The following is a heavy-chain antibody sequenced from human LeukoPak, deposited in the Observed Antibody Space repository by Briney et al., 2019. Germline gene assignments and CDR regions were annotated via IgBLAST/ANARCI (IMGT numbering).Heavy chain of an antibody. CDR3: AKEGTASKPSDLDY. D-gene: IGHD1/OR15-1a*01. V-gene: IGHV3-30*02. CDR2: IRFDGSDK. CDR1: GFIFSDYG. J-gene: IGHJ4*02. Sequence: PGGSLRLSCAASGFIFSDYGIHWVRQAPGKGLEWVTFIRFDGSDKYYTNSVKGRFTISRDNSRNTVYLQMNSLRAEDTAVYYCAKEGTASKPSDLDYWGQGTLVTASS.